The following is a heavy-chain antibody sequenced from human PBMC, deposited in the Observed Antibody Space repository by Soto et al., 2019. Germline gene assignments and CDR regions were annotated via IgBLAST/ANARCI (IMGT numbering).Heavy chain of an antibody. D-gene: IGHD6-13*01. Sequence: ASSGFTFSSYSMNWVRQAPGKGLEWVSSISSSSSYIYYADSVKGRFTISRDNAKNSLYLQMNSLRAEDTAVYYCARDSGAAAGPIWGQGTLVTVS. V-gene: IGHV3-21*01. J-gene: IGHJ4*02. CDR1: GFTFSSYS. CDR2: ISSSSSYI. CDR3: ARDSGAAAGPI.